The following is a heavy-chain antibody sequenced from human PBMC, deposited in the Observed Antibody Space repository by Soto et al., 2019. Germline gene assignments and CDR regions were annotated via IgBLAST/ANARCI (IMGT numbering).Heavy chain of an antibody. CDR3: AKGPTVFGSVISFDYYYGMYV. D-gene: IGHD3-3*01. CDR1: GFTFSTSA. J-gene: IGHJ6*02. CDR2: IRGSGAGT. V-gene: IGHV3-23*01. Sequence: GESLRLSCIASGFTFSTSAMSCVRQAPGGGLEWVSGIRGSGAGTDYGDSVKGRFTISTDNSKNTLYLKMSGVTAADAAVYYGAKGPTVFGSVISFDYYYGMYVWGQGTPVTVSS.